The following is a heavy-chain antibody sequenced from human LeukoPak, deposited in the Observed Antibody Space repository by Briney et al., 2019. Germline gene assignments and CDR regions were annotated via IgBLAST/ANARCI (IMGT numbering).Heavy chain of an antibody. CDR2: VSHSGHP. CDR1: GYSITSGDC. D-gene: IGHD2-2*02. Sequence: SETLSLICTVSGYSITSGDCWGWIGQVPGKGLEWIASVSHSGHPYYNPSLKSRVTIFADTSKSQFSLQLSSVTAADTAVYYCARDGGSYYTASPNNWFGPWGQGTLVTVSS. V-gene: IGHV4-38-2*02. CDR3: ARDGGSYYTASPNNWFGP. J-gene: IGHJ5*02.